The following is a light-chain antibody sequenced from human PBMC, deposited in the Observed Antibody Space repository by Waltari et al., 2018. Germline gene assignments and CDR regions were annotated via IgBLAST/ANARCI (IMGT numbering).Light chain of an antibody. J-gene: IGLJ2*01. CDR3: AAWDDSLNGLV. V-gene: IGLV1-44*01. CDR1: SSNIGSNT. Sequence: QSVLTQPPSASGTPGQRVTISCSGSSSNIGSNTVTWYQPLPGTAPKLLIYSNNQRPSGVPDRFSGSKSGTSASLAISGLQSEDEADYYCAAWDDSLNGLVFGGGTKLTVL. CDR2: SNN.